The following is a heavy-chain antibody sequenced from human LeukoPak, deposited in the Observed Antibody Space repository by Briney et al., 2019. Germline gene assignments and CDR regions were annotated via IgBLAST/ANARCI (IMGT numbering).Heavy chain of an antibody. V-gene: IGHV3-53*04. J-gene: IGHJ4*02. CDR1: GFTVSSNY. Sequence: GGSLRLSCAASGFTVSSNYMSWVPQAPGMGLEWVAVVYSGGSTYYADSVKGRFTISRHYSKNTMYLQMNSLRPEDTAVYYCARGLDCGGDCYSFESWGQGTLVTVSS. CDR2: VYSGGST. D-gene: IGHD2-21*02. CDR3: ARGLDCGGDCYSFES.